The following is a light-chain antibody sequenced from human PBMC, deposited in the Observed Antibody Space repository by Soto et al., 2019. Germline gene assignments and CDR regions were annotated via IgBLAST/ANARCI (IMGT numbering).Light chain of an antibody. J-gene: IGLJ2*01. CDR3: CSYAGRTTRVL. CDR2: EVS. V-gene: IGLV2-14*01. CDR1: SSDVDTYKY. Sequence: QSALTQPSSVSGSPGQSIIISCTGTSSDVDTYKYVSWYQQHPGKAPKLMIYEVSHRPSGVSDRFSGSKSGNTASLTISGLQAEDEADYYCCSYAGRTTRVLFGGGTQLTV.